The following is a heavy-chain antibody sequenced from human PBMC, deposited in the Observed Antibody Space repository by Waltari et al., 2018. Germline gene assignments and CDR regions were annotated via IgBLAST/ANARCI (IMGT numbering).Heavy chain of an antibody. CDR1: GYSISGGDF. J-gene: IGHJ4*02. Sequence: QLHLQESGPGLLKPSETLSLTCAVSGYSISGGDFWGWIRQPPGKGLEWIGSIYPGGDTSFNPSLKSRVTISVDKSKNQYSLNLRSMTAADTAVYYCARRGRLSSYFFDYWGQGTLVTVSS. CDR3: ARRGRLSSYFFDY. CDR2: IYPGGDT. V-gene: IGHV4-38-2*01. D-gene: IGHD2-15*01.